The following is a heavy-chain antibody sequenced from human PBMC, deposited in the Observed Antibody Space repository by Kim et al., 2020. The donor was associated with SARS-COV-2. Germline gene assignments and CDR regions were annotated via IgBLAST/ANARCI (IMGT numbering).Heavy chain of an antibody. D-gene: IGHD3-16*01. V-gene: IGHV3-23*01. Sequence: VECRFSRSRDNSKNTVYLQMNSLRAEDTAVYYCAKDRPVWGSSGRWFDHWGQGTLVTVT. CDR3: AKDRPVWGSSGRWFDH. J-gene: IGHJ5*02.